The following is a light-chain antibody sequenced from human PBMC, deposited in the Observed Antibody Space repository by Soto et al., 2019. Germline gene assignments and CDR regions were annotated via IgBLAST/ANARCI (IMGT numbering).Light chain of an antibody. Sequence: EIVMTQFPATLSESPGERVTLSCRASQSVSTNVAWYQQKPGEAPRLLIFDASARATGIPDRFSGSGSGTDFTLTISRLEPEDFAVYYCQQYGSSPKTFGQGTKVDI. CDR1: QSVSTN. CDR2: DAS. J-gene: IGKJ1*01. V-gene: IGKV3-20*01. CDR3: QQYGSSPKT.